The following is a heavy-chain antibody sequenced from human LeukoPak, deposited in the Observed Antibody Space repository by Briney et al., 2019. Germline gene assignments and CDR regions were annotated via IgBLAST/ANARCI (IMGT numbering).Heavy chain of an antibody. CDR1: GGTFSSYA. V-gene: IGHV1-69*05. D-gene: IGHD3-9*01. Sequence: VASVKVSCKASGGTFSSYAISWVRQAPGQGLEWMGRIIPIFGTANYAQKFQGRVTITTDEYTSTAYMELSSLRSEDTAVYYCARDLEGLLFGGGDYDILGDWRQGALVTVSS. CDR2: IIPIFGTA. CDR3: ARDLEGLLFGGGDYDILGD. J-gene: IGHJ4*02.